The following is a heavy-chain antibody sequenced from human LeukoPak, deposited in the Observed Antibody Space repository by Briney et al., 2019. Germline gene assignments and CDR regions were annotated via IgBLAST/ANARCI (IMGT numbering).Heavy chain of an antibody. V-gene: IGHV4-34*01. J-gene: IGHJ4*02. CDR1: GGSFSGYY. CDR2: INHSGST. Sequence: PSETLSLTCAVYGGSFSGYYWSWIRQSPGKGLEWIGEINHSGSTNYNPTLKSRVTISVDTSKNQFSLKVSSVTAADTAVYYCASGYTSGWQNDYWGQGTLVTVSS. CDR3: ASGYTSGWQNDY. D-gene: IGHD6-19*01.